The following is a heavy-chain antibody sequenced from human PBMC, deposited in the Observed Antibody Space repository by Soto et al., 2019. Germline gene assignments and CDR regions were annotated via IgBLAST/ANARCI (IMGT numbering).Heavy chain of an antibody. V-gene: IGHV3-7*01. CDR1: GFTFSSYW. CDR2: IKQDGSEK. CDR3: ARDGNSSGWYNWFDP. Sequence: GGSLRLSCAASGFTFSSYWMSWVRQAPGKGLEWVANIKQDGSEKYYVDSVKGRFTISRDNAKNPLYLQMNSLRAEDTAVYYCARDGNSSGWYNWFDPWGQGTLVTVSS. D-gene: IGHD6-19*01. J-gene: IGHJ5*02.